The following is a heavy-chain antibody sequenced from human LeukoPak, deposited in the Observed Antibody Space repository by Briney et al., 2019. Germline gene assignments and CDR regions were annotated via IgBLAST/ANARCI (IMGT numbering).Heavy chain of an antibody. D-gene: IGHD6-13*01. CDR2: ISWNSGSI. J-gene: IGHJ4*02. CDR3: AKVARSYSSSWIFDY. CDR1: GFTFDDCA. V-gene: IGHV3-9*03. Sequence: GGSLRLSCAASGFTFDDCAMHWVRQAPGKGLEWVSGISWNSGSIGYADSVKGRFTISRDNAKNSLYLQMNSLRAEDMALYYCAKVARSYSSSWIFDYWGREPWSPSPQ.